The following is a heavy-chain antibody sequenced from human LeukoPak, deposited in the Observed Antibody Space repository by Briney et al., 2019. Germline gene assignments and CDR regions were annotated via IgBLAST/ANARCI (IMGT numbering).Heavy chain of an antibody. CDR1: GYTFTSYY. D-gene: IGHD6-13*01. CDR2: FSAYNGNT. CDR3: AREKRVYLDY. Sequence: GASVKVSCKASGYTFTSYYMHWVRQAPGQGLEWMGWFSAYNGNTNYAQKLQGRVTMTTDTSTSTAYMELRSLRSDDTAVYYCAREKRVYLDYWGQGTLVTVSS. J-gene: IGHJ4*02. V-gene: IGHV1-18*04.